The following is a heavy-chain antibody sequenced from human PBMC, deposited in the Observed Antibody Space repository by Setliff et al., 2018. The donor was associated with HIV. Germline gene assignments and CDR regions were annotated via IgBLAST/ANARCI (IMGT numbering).Heavy chain of an antibody. CDR3: ARDAPGYSHVLDF. CDR2: VRYDGSNK. Sequence: GGSLRLSCATSGFTFSSYGMHWVRQAPGKGLEWVAFVRYDGSNKYHADSVKGRFTISRDNSENTLYLQMNNLRVEDTALYFCARDAPGYSHVLDFWGQGTLVTVSS. D-gene: IGHD5-18*01. J-gene: IGHJ4*02. CDR1: GFTFSSYG. V-gene: IGHV3-30*02.